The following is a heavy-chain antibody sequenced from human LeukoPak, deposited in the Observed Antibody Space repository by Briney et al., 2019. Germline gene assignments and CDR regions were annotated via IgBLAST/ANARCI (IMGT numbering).Heavy chain of an antibody. J-gene: IGHJ3*02. CDR2: IIPIFGTA. V-gene: IGHV1-69*05. D-gene: IGHD4-23*01. Sequence: SVKVSCKASGGTFSSYAISWVRQAPGQGLEWMGRIIPIFGTANYAQKFQGRVTITTDESTSTAYMELSSLRSEDTAVYYRAREMVVTDAFDIWGQGTMVTVSS. CDR1: GGTFSSYA. CDR3: AREMVVTDAFDI.